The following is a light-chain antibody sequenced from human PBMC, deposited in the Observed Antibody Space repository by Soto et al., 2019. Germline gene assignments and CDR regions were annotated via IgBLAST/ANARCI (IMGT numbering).Light chain of an antibody. J-gene: IGLJ2*01. V-gene: IGLV1-40*01. CDR1: SSDIGAGYR. Sequence: QSVLPQPPSVSGAPGYRFTISCTGSSSDIGAGYRVRWYQQVPGTAPKLLIYDNTNRPSGVSVRFSGSKSGTSASLAISGLQAEDEADYYCQSFDKYLSAVVFGGGTKVTVL. CDR2: DNT. CDR3: QSFDKYLSAVV.